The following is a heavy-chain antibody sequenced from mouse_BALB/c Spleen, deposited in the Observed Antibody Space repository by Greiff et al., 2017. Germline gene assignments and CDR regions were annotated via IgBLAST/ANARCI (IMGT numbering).Heavy chain of an antibody. D-gene: IGHD3-3*01. CDR2: ISTYYGDA. V-gene: IGHV1S137*01. CDR1: GYTFTDYA. Sequence: VKLMESGAELVRPGVSVKISCKGSGYTFTDYAMHWVKQSHAKSLEWIGVISTYYGDASYNQKFKGKATMTVDKSSSTAYMELARLTSEDSAIYYCAGGDPDWYIDVWGAGTTVTVAS. CDR3: AGGDPDWYIDV. J-gene: IGHJ1*01.